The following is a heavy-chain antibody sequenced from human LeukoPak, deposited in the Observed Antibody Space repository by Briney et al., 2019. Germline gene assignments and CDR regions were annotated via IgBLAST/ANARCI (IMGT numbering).Heavy chain of an antibody. CDR3: AKTTVVTPDWYFDL. CDR1: GFTFSSYW. D-gene: IGHD4-23*01. J-gene: IGHJ2*01. CDR2: INSDGSST. V-gene: IGHV3-74*01. Sequence: GGSLRLSCAASGFTFSSYWMHWVRQAPGKGLVWVSRINSDGSSTSYADSVKGRFTISRDNAKNSLYLQMNSLRAEDMALYYCAKTTVVTPDWYFDLWGRGTLVTVSS.